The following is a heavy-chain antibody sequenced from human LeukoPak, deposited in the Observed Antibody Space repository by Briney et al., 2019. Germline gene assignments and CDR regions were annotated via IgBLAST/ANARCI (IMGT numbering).Heavy chain of an antibody. CDR3: ARKVYSPKGYCSGGSCYPFDY. Sequence: ASETLSLTCAVYGGSFSGYYWSWIRQPPGKGLEWIGEINHSGSTNYNPSLKSRVTISVDTSKNQLSLKLSSLTAADTAVYYCARKVYSPKGYCSGGSCYPFDYWGQGTLVTVSS. CDR1: GGSFSGYY. J-gene: IGHJ4*02. V-gene: IGHV4-34*01. CDR2: INHSGST. D-gene: IGHD2-15*01.